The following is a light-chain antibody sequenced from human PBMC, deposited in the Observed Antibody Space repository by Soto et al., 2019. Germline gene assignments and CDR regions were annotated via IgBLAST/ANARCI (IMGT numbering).Light chain of an antibody. J-gene: IGKJ1*01. Sequence: EIVMTQSPATLSVSPGERATLSCRASQSVSSNLAWYQQKPGQAPRLLIYGASTRATGITARFSGSGSETEFTLTISSLQSEDFAVYYCQQYNNWPPWTFGQGTKVDIK. CDR2: GAS. CDR3: QQYNNWPPWT. CDR1: QSVSSN. V-gene: IGKV3-15*01.